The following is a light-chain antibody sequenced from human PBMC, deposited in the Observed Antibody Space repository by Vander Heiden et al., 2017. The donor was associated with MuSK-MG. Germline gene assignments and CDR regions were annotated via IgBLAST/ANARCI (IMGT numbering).Light chain of an antibody. CDR1: SSDVGSYNL. CDR3: CSFAGSGSWVL. Sequence: QSALTQPASVSGSPGQSITISCTGTSSDVGSYNLVSWYQQHPGKAPNLMIYDVSKRPSGVSHRFSGSKSGNTASLTISGLQAEDEAHYYCCSFAGSGSWVLFGGGTKLTVL. V-gene: IGLV2-23*02. CDR2: DVS. J-gene: IGLJ2*01.